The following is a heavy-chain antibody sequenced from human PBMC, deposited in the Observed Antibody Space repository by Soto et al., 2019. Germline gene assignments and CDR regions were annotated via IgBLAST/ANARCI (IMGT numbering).Heavy chain of an antibody. Sequence: DVQLVESGGGLIQPGVSLRLSCAAFDFSVSNKFMTWVRQAPGKGLEWIAVISSYDSTPYADSVTGRFTISSDSYGNTVFLQINSLRAEDTAIYYCANGPQRNSICFYGRQEPIVTVSS. J-gene: IGHJ4*02. CDR3: ANGPQRNSICFY. D-gene: IGHD1-7*01. CDR1: DFSVSNKF. V-gene: IGHV3-53*01. CDR2: ISSYDST.